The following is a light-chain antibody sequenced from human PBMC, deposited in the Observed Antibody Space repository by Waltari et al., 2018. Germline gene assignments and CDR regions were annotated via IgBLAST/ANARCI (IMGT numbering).Light chain of an antibody. CDR2: GAS. V-gene: IGKV3-20*01. J-gene: IGKJ1*01. Sequence: EIVLTQSPGTLSLSPGERATLSCRASQSVGRSLAWYQQKPGRAPRLLIYGASSRATGIPDRFSASGSGTDFSLSISGLEPEDFAVYYCQHYVRLPVTFGRGTKVEIK. CDR3: QHYVRLPVT. CDR1: QSVGRS.